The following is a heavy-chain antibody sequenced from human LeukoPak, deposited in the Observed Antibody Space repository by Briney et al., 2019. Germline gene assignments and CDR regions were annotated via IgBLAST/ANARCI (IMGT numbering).Heavy chain of an antibody. D-gene: IGHD6-13*01. J-gene: IGHJ4*02. CDR3: ATDLGSSRPNF. V-gene: IGHV3-30*03. Sequence: GGSLRLSCEASGFTFSSYGMHWVRQAPGRGLEWVALITYDGYYKYYADSVKGRFTISSDNSKNSLYLQMNSLRAEDTAVYYCATDLGSSRPNFWGQGILVTVSS. CDR2: ITYDGYYK. CDR1: GFTFSSYG.